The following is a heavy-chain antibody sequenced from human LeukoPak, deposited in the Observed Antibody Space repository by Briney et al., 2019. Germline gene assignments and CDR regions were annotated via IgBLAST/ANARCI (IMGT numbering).Heavy chain of an antibody. D-gene: IGHD2-15*01. CDR1: GFTFSSYG. Sequence: GGSLRLSCAASGFTFSSYGMHWVRQAPGKGLEWVAFIRYDGSNKYYADSVKGRFTISRDNSKNTLYLQMNSLRPDNTAVYYCALGGLLRCDYWGQGTLVTVSS. V-gene: IGHV3-30*02. J-gene: IGHJ4*02. CDR2: IRYDGSNK. CDR3: ALGGLLRCDY.